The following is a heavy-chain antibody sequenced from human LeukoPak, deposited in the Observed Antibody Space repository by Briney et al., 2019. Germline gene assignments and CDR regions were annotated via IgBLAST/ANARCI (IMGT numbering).Heavy chain of an antibody. CDR1: GFTFSNAR. CDR2: IKTKTNDGAT. Sequence: PGGSLRLSCAASGFTFSNARMNWVRQAPGKGLEWVGRIKTKTNDGATDYSAPVKVRVTISRDDSKPTLYLQMNGLKTEDTAIYYCTTYVEATAYWGQGTLVTVSS. CDR3: TTYVEATAY. J-gene: IGHJ4*02. V-gene: IGHV3-15*01. D-gene: IGHD1-26*01.